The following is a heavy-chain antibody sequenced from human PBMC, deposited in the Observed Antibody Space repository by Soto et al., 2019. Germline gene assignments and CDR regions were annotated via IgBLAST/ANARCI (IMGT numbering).Heavy chain of an antibody. D-gene: IGHD2-21*02. J-gene: IGHJ3*02. V-gene: IGHV3-30*18. CDR2: ISYDGSNK. Sequence: QVQLVESGGGVVQPGRSLRLSCAASGFTFSSYGMHWVRQAPGKGLEGVAGISYDGSNKYYADSVKGRFTISRDNSKNTQYLQVNGRGAEDTAGYCCAKGCVGDCYGAFDIWGQGTMVTVSS. CDR3: AKGCVGDCYGAFDI. CDR1: GFTFSSYG.